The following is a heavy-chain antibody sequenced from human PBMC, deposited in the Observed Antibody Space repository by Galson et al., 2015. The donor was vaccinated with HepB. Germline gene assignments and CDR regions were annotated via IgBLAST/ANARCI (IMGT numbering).Heavy chain of an antibody. Sequence: SVKVSCKASGGTFSSSTFNWVRQAPGQGLEWMGEIIPMSGRTNYAQNFQGRLTITADKSTSTAYMELSSLRFEDTAVYYCANLRGDSGSYGDNWGQGSLVTDSS. CDR1: GGTFSSST. CDR3: ANLRGDSGSYGDN. J-gene: IGHJ4*02. D-gene: IGHD3-10*01. V-gene: IGHV1-69*06. CDR2: IIPMSGRT.